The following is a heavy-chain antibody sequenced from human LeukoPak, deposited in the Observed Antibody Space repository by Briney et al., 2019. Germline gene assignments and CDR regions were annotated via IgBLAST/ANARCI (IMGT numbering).Heavy chain of an antibody. D-gene: IGHD5-18*01. CDR3: ARANSYGTPFDY. Sequence: ASVKVSCKASGYTFTSYAMHWVRQAPGQRLGWMGWINAGNGNTKYSQKFQGRVTITRDTSASTAYMELSSLRSEDTAVYYCARANSYGTPFDYWGQGTLVTVSS. J-gene: IGHJ4*02. CDR2: INAGNGNT. CDR1: GYTFTSYA. V-gene: IGHV1-3*01.